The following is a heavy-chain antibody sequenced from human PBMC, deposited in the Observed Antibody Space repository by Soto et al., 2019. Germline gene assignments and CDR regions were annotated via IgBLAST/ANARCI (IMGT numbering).Heavy chain of an antibody. Sequence: EVQLVESGGGLVKPGGSLRLSCAASGFTFSSYSMSWVRQAPGKGLEWVSSISTSSSYIYYADSVKGRFTISRDNAKNSLYLQMNSLRAEDTAVYYCATFYGDYVGAFDIWGQGTMVTVSS. CDR3: ATFYGDYVGAFDI. CDR2: ISTSSSYI. CDR1: GFTFSSYS. D-gene: IGHD4-17*01. V-gene: IGHV3-21*01. J-gene: IGHJ3*02.